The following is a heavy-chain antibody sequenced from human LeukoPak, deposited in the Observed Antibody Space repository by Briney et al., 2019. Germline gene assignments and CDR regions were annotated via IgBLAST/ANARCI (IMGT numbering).Heavy chain of an antibody. CDR2: IYYSGGT. CDR3: ARVIFDCSGGSCSGGWFDP. J-gene: IGHJ5*02. V-gene: IGHV4-59*01. D-gene: IGHD2-15*01. Sequence: SETLSLTCTVSGGSISSYYWSWIRQPPGKGLEWIGYIYYSGGTNYNPSLKSRVTISVDTSKNQLSLKLSSVTAADTAVYYCARVIFDCSGGSCSGGWFDPWGQGTLVTVSS. CDR1: GGSISSYY.